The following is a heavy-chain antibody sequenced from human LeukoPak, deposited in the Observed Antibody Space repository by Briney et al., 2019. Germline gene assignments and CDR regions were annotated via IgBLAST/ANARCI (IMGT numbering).Heavy chain of an antibody. Sequence: GESLKISCKGSGYSFTSYWIGWVRQMPGKGLEWMGIIYPGDSDTRYSPSFQGQVTISADKSISAAYLQWSSLEASDTGIYYCARHYYGSGSSGQNDFWGQGTLVTVPS. CDR2: IYPGDSDT. D-gene: IGHD3-10*01. CDR3: ARHYYGSGSSGQNDF. J-gene: IGHJ4*02. CDR1: GYSFTSYW. V-gene: IGHV5-51*01.